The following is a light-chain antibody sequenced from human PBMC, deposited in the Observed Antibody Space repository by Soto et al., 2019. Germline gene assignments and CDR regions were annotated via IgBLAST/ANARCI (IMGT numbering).Light chain of an antibody. Sequence: QSALTQPASVSGSPGQSITISCTGTSSDVGSYNLVSWYQQHPGKAPKLMLYEGNERPSGVSNRFSGSKSGNTASLTISGLQAEDEADYYCCSYAGSSTWVFGGGTKLTVL. CDR1: SSDVGSYNL. J-gene: IGLJ3*02. V-gene: IGLV2-23*01. CDR2: EGN. CDR3: CSYAGSSTWV.